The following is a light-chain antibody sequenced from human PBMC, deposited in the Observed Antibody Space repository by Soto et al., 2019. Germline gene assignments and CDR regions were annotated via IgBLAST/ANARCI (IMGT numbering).Light chain of an antibody. Sequence: DIRMTQSPATLSVSPGDNATISCRASQSVSSHVVWYQQKPGQAPKLLIYDSSTRAPGIPARFSGSGSGTESTLTISNLQSDYFAVYYCQQFGDSPSFGLGTKVEI. CDR3: QQFGDSPS. J-gene: IGKJ1*01. CDR2: DSS. CDR1: QSVSSH. V-gene: IGKV3D-15*01.